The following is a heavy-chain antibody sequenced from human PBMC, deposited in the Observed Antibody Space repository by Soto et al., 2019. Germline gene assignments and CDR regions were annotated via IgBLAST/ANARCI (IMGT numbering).Heavy chain of an antibody. CDR1: GFTFSSYG. CDR3: AKDRSVFGTTLYFDY. J-gene: IGHJ4*02. D-gene: IGHD6-19*01. CDR2: ISYDGSNK. V-gene: IGHV3-30*18. Sequence: GGSLRLSCAASGFTFSSYGMHWVRQAPGKGLEWVAVISYDGSNKYYADSVKGRFTISRDNSKNTLYLQMNSLSAEDTAVFYCAKDRSVFGTTLYFDYWGQGTLVTVSS.